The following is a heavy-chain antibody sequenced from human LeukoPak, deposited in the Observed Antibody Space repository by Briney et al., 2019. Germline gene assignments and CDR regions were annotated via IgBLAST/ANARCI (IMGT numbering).Heavy chain of an antibody. CDR1: GFTFSSYW. V-gene: IGHV3-7*01. Sequence: GGSLRLSCAASGFTFSSYWMSWVRQAPGKGLEWVANLKQDVSEKYYVDSVKGRFTISRDNAKNSLYLQMNSLRAEDTAVCYCAREEIVLPRLVSFDYWGQGTLVTVSS. J-gene: IGHJ4*02. D-gene: IGHD6-6*01. CDR3: AREEIVLPRLVSFDY. CDR2: LKQDVSEK.